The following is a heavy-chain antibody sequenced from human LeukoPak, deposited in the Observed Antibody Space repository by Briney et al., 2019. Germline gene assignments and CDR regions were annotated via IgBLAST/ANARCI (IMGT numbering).Heavy chain of an antibody. CDR1: GGSISSYY. CDR3: ARLDSTSYYYYYYLDV. CDR2: IYTSGNT. V-gene: IGHV4-4*07. J-gene: IGHJ6*03. Sequence: PSETLSLTCTVSGGSISSYYWSWIRQPAGKGLEWIGRIYTSGNTNYNPSLKGRVTISLDTSKNQFSLSLTSVTAADTAVYYCARLDSTSYYYYYYLDVWGKGTTVTVSS. D-gene: IGHD6-6*01.